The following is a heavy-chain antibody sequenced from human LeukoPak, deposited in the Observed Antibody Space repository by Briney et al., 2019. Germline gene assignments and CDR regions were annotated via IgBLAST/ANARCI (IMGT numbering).Heavy chain of an antibody. Sequence: PGGSLRLSCVASEFTFSSYNMNWVRQAPGKGLEWVSAIRGSGGSTYYADSVKGRFTISRDNSKNTLYLQMNSLRAEDTAVYYCAKVRGLELGFDYWGQGTLVTVSS. CDR1: EFTFSSYN. CDR2: IRGSGGST. CDR3: AKVRGLELGFDY. V-gene: IGHV3-23*01. D-gene: IGHD1-7*01. J-gene: IGHJ4*02.